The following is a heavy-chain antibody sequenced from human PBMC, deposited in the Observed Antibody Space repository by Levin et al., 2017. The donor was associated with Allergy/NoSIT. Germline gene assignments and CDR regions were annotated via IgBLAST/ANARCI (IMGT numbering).Heavy chain of an antibody. V-gene: IGHV1-18*01. CDR1: GYTFRVYG. CDR2: ISPNNGHT. Sequence: GESLKISCKASGYTFRVYGIIWVRQAPGEGLEWLGWISPNNGHTKVSHKVQGRVTMTTDASTTTAYLAIRSLTSDDTAVYYGARDLGTGWYDNAFEIWGQGTLVSVSS. J-gene: IGHJ3*02. D-gene: IGHD6-19*01. CDR3: ARDLGTGWYDNAFEI.